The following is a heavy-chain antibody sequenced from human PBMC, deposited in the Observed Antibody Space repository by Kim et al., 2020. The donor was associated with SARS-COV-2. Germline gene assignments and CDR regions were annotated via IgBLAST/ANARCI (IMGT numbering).Heavy chain of an antibody. Sequence: RGRLTISRDNAKNSLYLQMNSLRAEDTAVYYCARAPITYYYDSSGPNWDYWGQGTLVTVSS. J-gene: IGHJ4*02. V-gene: IGHV3-11*01. CDR3: ARAPITYYYDSSGPNWDY. D-gene: IGHD3-22*01.